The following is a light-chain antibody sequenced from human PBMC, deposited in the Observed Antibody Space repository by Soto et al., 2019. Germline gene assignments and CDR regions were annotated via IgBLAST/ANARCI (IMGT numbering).Light chain of an antibody. Sequence: AIPMTQSPSSLSASVGDRVTITCRASQGIRNDLGWYQQKPGKAPKLLIYGASSLKSGVPSRFSGSGFGTDFTLTISSLQPEDFATYYCLQDYNFPLTFGGGTKVEI. CDR2: GAS. CDR3: LQDYNFPLT. V-gene: IGKV1-6*01. CDR1: QGIRND. J-gene: IGKJ4*01.